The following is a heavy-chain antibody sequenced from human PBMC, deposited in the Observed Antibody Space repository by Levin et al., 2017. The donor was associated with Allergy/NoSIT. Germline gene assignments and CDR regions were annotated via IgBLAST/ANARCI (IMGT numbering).Heavy chain of an antibody. CDR2: ISYDGSNK. V-gene: IGHV3-30*18. Sequence: GESLKISCAASGFTFSSYGMHWVRQAPGKGLEWVAVISYDGSNKYYADSVKGRFTISRDNSKNTLYLQMNSLRAEDTAVYYCAKGNDILTGYYKGTYYYYGMDVWGQGTTVTVSS. CDR1: GFTFSSYG. CDR3: AKGNDILTGYYKGTYYYYGMDV. D-gene: IGHD3-9*01. J-gene: IGHJ6*02.